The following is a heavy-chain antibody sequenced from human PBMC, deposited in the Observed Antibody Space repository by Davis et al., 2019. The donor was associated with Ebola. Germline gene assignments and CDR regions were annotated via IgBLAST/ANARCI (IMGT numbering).Heavy chain of an antibody. CDR3: AREGGSGYGSGRRFDY. Sequence: ASVKVSCKASGYTFTSYYMHWVRQAPGQGLEWMGIINPSGGSTSYAQKFQGRVTMTRDTSTSTVYMELSSLRSEDTAVYYCAREGGSGYGSGRRFDYWGQGTLVTVSS. D-gene: IGHD3-10*01. V-gene: IGHV1-46*01. J-gene: IGHJ4*02. CDR1: GYTFTSYY. CDR2: INPSGGST.